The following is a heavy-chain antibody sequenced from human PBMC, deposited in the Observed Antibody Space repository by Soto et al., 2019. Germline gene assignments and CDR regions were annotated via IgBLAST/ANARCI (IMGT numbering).Heavy chain of an antibody. CDR1: GFTVSSDS. CDR2: IYSDNNT. CDR3: ARHYSAMGV. J-gene: IGHJ6*02. Sequence: EVQLVETGGDLIQPGGSLRLSCAASGFTVSSDSMTWVRQAPGKGLEWISIIYSDNNTDYADSVKGRFSISRDTSKNILYLQMNSLRAEDTAEYYCARHYSAMGVWGQGTTVTASS. V-gene: IGHV3-53*02.